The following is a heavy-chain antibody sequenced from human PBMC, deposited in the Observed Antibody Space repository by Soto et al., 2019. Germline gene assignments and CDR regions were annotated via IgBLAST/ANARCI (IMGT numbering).Heavy chain of an antibody. Sequence: ASVKVSCKASGYTFTGYYMHWVRQAPGQGLEWMGWINPNSGGTNYAQKFQGWVTMTRDTSISTAYMELSRLRSDDTAVYYCARGDGGEGAAAGMSYYYYGMDVWGQGTTVTVSS. CDR3: ARGDGGEGAAAGMSYYYYGMDV. J-gene: IGHJ6*02. CDR2: INPNSGGT. V-gene: IGHV1-2*04. CDR1: GYTFTGYY. D-gene: IGHD6-13*01.